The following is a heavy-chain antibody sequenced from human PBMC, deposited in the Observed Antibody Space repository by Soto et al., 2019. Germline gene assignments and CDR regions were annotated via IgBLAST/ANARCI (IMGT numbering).Heavy chain of an antibody. Sequence: ASVKVSCKASGYTFTSYDINWVRQATGQGLEWMGWMNTNSGNTGYAQKFQGRVTMTRNASISTAYMELSSLRSEDTAVYYCARGSPHDAFDIWGQGTMVTVSS. CDR1: GYTFTSYD. CDR2: MNTNSGNT. V-gene: IGHV1-8*01. CDR3: ARGSPHDAFDI. J-gene: IGHJ3*02.